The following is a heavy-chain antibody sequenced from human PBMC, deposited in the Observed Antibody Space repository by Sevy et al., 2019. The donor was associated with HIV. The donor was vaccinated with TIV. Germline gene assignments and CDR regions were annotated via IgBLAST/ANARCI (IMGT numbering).Heavy chain of an antibody. J-gene: IGHJ4*02. CDR2: INPNSGGT. Sequence: ASVEVSCKASGYTFTGYYMHWVRQAPGQGLEWMGWINPNSGGTNYAQKFQGRVTMTRDTSISTAYMELSRLRSDDTAVYYCARSGRTYYYDSSGYYYAYDYWGQGTLVTVSS. CDR1: GYTFTGYY. CDR3: ARSGRTYYYDSSGYYYAYDY. D-gene: IGHD3-22*01. V-gene: IGHV1-2*02.